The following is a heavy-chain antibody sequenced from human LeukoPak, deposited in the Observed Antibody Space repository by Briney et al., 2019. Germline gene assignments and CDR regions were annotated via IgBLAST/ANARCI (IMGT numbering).Heavy chain of an antibody. CDR2: IRYDGSNK. CDR3: AKDGDVAAAGPVYYYYYMDV. CDR1: GFTFSSYG. V-gene: IGHV3-30*02. J-gene: IGHJ6*03. Sequence: GGSLRLSCAASGFTFSSYGMHWVRQAPGKGLEWVAFIRYDGSNKYYADSVKGRFTISRDNSKNTLYLQMNSLRAEDTAVYYCAKDGDVAAAGPVYYYYYMDVWGKGTTVTVSS. D-gene: IGHD6-13*01.